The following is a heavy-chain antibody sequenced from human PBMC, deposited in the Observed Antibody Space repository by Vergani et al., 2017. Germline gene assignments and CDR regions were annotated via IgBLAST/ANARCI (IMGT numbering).Heavy chain of an antibody. CDR1: GFTFSSYG. Sequence: QVQLVESGGGVVQPGGSLRLSCAASGFTFSSYGMHWVRQAPGKGLEWVAFIRYDGSNKYYADSVKGRFTISRDNSKNTLYLQMNSLRAEDTAVYYCAKDRGSGSYYNGNWFDPWGQGTLVTVSS. CDR3: AKDRGSGSYYNGNWFDP. J-gene: IGHJ5*02. V-gene: IGHV3-30*02. D-gene: IGHD3-10*01. CDR2: IRYDGSNK.